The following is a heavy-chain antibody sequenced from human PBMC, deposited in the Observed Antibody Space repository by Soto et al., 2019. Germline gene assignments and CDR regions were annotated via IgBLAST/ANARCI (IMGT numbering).Heavy chain of an antibody. CDR2: ISAYNGNT. D-gene: IGHD3-16*01. CDR3: ARGGTPIDY. V-gene: IGHV1-18*01. J-gene: IGHJ4*02. Sequence: QVQLVQSGAEVKKPGASVKVSCKASGYTFTNFGISWVRQAPGQGLEWMGWISAYNGNTNYAQNFQGRVTMTTDTSTSTADMELRSLRSADTAVYYAARGGTPIDYWGQGTLVTVSS. CDR1: GYTFTNFG.